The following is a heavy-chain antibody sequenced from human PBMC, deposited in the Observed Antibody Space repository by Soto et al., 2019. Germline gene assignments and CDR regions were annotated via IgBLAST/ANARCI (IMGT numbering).Heavy chain of an antibody. J-gene: IGHJ4*02. CDR2: IKSKTDGGTT. D-gene: IGHD6-13*01. CDR1: GFTFSNAW. V-gene: IGHV3-15*07. CDR3: TTAQQQLAPGY. Sequence: SGFTFSNAWMNWVRQAPGKGLEWVGRIKSKTDGGTTDYAAPVKGRFTISRDDSKNTLYLQMNSLKTEDTAVYYCTTAQQQLAPGYWGQGTLVTVSS.